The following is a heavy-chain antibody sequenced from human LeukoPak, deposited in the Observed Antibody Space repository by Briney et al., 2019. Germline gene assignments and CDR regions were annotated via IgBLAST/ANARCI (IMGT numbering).Heavy chain of an antibody. CDR3: AKDRILTARLPYYMDV. Sequence: GGSLRLSCAASEFSVGSNYMTWVRQAPGKGLEWASLIYSGGSTYYADSVKGRFTISRDNSKNTLYLQMNSLRAEDTAVYYCAKDRILTARLPYYMDVWGKGTTVTVSS. J-gene: IGHJ6*03. D-gene: IGHD6-6*01. V-gene: IGHV3-66*01. CDR2: IYSGGST. CDR1: EFSVGSNY.